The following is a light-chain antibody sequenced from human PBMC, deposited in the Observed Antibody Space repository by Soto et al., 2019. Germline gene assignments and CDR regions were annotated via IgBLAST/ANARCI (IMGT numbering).Light chain of an antibody. CDR2: NVS. CDR1: SSDVGDYNY. J-gene: IGLJ1*01. Sequence: QSALTQPASVSGSPGQSITISCTGTSSDVGDYNYVSWYQQHPGKAPKLMIYNVSNRPSGVSNRFFGSKSGNTASLTISGLQAEDEADYYCCSSTSTFGYVFGTGTKLTVL. CDR3: CSSTSTFGYV. V-gene: IGLV2-14*01.